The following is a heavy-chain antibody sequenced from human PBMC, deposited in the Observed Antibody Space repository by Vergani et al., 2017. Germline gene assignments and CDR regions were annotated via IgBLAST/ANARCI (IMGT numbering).Heavy chain of an antibody. J-gene: IGHJ6*02. CDR2: ISPGASTV. CDR3: AKNPGISTTRHYYAMDV. CDR1: GFKFSDNY. V-gene: IGHV3-11*04. D-gene: IGHD1-1*01. Sequence: LEESGGGSVKPGGSLRLSCAASGFKFSDNYMSWIRQAPGKGLEWVSHISPGASTVSYTDSVTGRFTVSRDNDNNSLTLDMTTQRVEDTAVYYCAKNPGISTTRHYYAMDVWGQGTTVTVSS.